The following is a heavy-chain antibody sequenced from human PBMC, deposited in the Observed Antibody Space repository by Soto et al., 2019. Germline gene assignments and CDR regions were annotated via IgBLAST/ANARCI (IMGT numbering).Heavy chain of an antibody. V-gene: IGHV3-23*01. CDR2: INPDGANT. J-gene: IGHJ4*02. CDR3: VFWVSANFDY. D-gene: IGHD2-8*01. CDR1: GLTFSRHA. Sequence: PGGSLRLSCGASGLTFSRHAMSWVRQAPGKGLEWVSTINPDGANTHYADSVQGRFIISRDNSRNTVDLYMNSLRDDDTAIYFCVFWVSANFDYGGQGTVVTVSS.